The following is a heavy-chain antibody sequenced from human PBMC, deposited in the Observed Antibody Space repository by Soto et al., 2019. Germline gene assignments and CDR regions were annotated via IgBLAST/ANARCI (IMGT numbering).Heavy chain of an antibody. Sequence: EVQLLESGGGWVQPGGSLRLSCAASGFTFSSYAMNWVRQAPGKGLEWVSVISGSGGSTYYADSVKGRFSISRDSSKNTLYLQMNSLRAEDTAVYYFAKRGSGSYFDYWGQGTLVTVSS. CDR3: AKRGSGSYFDY. V-gene: IGHV3-23*01. J-gene: IGHJ4*02. CDR2: ISGSGGST. CDR1: GFTFSSYA. D-gene: IGHD1-26*01.